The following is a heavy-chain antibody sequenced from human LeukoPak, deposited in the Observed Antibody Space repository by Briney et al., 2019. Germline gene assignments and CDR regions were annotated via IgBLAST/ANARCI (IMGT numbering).Heavy chain of an antibody. CDR3: ARDAEFRNGDYEVGAFDI. CDR2: IYYLGTT. CDR1: GGSISSSLHY. V-gene: IGHV4-39*02. J-gene: IGHJ3*02. Sequence: PSETLSLTCTVSGGSISSSLHYWGWIRQPPGEGLEWIGSIYYLGTTYHNPSLKSRVTISVDTSKNQFSLKLSSVTAADTAVYYCARDAEFRNGDYEVGAFDIWGQGTMVTVSS. D-gene: IGHD4-17*01.